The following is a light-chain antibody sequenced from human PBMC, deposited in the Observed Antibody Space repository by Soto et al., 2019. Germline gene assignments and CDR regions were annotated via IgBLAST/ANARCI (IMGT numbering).Light chain of an antibody. CDR2: GAS. V-gene: IGKV3-15*01. J-gene: IGKJ2*01. CDR1: QSVGSY. Sequence: EIVMTQSPATLSVSPGGRATLSCRASQSVGSYLAWYQQRPGQPPRLLIYGASTRATGIPARFSGGGSGTEFSLTISSLQSEDFAVYYCQQYNTWPPRYTFGQGTKLEIK. CDR3: QQYNTWPPRYT.